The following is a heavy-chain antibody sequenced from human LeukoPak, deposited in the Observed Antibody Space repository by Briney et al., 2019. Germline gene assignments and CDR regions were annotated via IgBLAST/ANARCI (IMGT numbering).Heavy chain of an antibody. D-gene: IGHD1-14*01. CDR2: VHPDSGNT. CDR1: GYPFSTWE. J-gene: IGHJ5*02. V-gene: IGHV1-8*01. Sequence: GASVKVSCKTSGYPFSTWEINWVRQAAGQGLEWLGWVHPDSGNTDYAQKFRGRVTMSRDTSTSTAYMELSGLRLDDTAVYFYARGPRNDPWGQGTLVTVSS. CDR3: ARGPRNDP.